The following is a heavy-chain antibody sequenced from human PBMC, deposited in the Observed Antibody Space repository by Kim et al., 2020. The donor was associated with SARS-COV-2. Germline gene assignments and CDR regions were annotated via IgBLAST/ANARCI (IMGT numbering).Heavy chain of an antibody. CDR1: GGTFSSYA. V-gene: IGHV1-69*13. CDR2: IIPIFGTA. D-gene: IGHD3-10*01. Sequence: SVKVSCKASGGTFSSYAISWVRQAPGQGLEWMGGIIPIFGTANYAQKFQGRVTITADESTSTAYMELSSLRSEDTAVYYCARDRVAYYYGSGSYYNGGYWGQGTLVTVSS. CDR3: ARDRVAYYYGSGSYYNGGY. J-gene: IGHJ4*02.